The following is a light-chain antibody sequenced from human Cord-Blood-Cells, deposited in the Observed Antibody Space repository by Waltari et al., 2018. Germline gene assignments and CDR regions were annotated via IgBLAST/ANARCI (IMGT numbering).Light chain of an antibody. J-gene: IGKJ5*01. CDR3: QQGYSTPHP. V-gene: IGKV1-39*01. CDR1: QSIGGY. Sequence: DIQMTQSSSPLSASVGDRVTITCRASQSIGGYLDWYQQKPGKAPKLLIYAASSLQGGVPSRFSGSASETEFSLTISGLQPEDYATYYCQQGYSTPHPVDQGTRLEI. CDR2: AAS.